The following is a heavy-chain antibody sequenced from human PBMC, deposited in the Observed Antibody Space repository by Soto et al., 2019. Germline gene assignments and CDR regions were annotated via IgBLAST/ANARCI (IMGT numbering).Heavy chain of an antibody. J-gene: IGHJ4*02. V-gene: IGHV1-3*01. Sequence: QVQLVQSGAEVKKPGASVKVSCKASGYTFTSYAMHWVRQAPGQRLEWMGWINAGNGNTKYSQKFQGRVTITRDTSASTASMELSSLRSEDTAVYYCARGLNGYLHYFDYWGQGTPVTVSS. CDR3: ARGLNGYLHYFDY. CDR2: INAGNGNT. CDR1: GYTFTSYA. D-gene: IGHD5-18*01.